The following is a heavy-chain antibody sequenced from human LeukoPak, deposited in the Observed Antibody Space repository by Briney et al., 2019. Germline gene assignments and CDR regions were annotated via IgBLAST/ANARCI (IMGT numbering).Heavy chain of an antibody. Sequence: PSETLSLTCTVSGGSISSYYWSWIRQPPGKGLEWIGYIYYSGSTNYNPSLKSRVTTSVDTSKNQFSLKLSSVTAADTAVYYYARGPRSTMVRGVIKNWFDPWGQGTLVTVSS. D-gene: IGHD3-10*01. CDR1: GGSISSYY. V-gene: IGHV4-59*01. J-gene: IGHJ5*02. CDR3: ARGPRSTMVRGVIKNWFDP. CDR2: IYYSGST.